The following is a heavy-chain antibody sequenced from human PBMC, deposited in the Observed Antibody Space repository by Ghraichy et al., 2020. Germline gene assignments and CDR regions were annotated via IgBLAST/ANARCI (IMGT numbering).Heavy chain of an antibody. V-gene: IGHV3-23*01. CDR1: AFTFNSYA. D-gene: IGHD3-10*01. CDR2: ISGSGGST. Sequence: GESLNISCAASAFTFNSYAMAWVRQAPGKGLEWVSTISGSGGSTYFADSVKGRFTISRDNSKNTLYLQMNSLRADDTAVYYCAKEVRALWFGDWGQGTLVTVSS. CDR3: AKEVRALWFGD. J-gene: IGHJ4*02.